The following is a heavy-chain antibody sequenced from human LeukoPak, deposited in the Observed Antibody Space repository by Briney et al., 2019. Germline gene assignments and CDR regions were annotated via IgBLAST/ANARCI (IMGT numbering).Heavy chain of an antibody. J-gene: IGHJ4*02. Sequence: QPGGSLRLSCAASGFTFSSYAMSWVRQAPGKGLEWVSAISGSGGSTYYADSVKGRFTISRDNSKNTLYLQMNSLRAEDTAVYYCAKDRGYSGYDWEGVFDYWGQGTLVTVSS. D-gene: IGHD5-12*01. CDR2: ISGSGGST. V-gene: IGHV3-23*01. CDR3: AKDRGYSGYDWEGVFDY. CDR1: GFTFSSYA.